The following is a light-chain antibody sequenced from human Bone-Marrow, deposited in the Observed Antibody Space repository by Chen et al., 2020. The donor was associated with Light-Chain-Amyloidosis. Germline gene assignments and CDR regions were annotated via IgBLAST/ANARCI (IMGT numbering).Light chain of an antibody. CDR3: QSYQGSSQGV. CDR2: EDG. V-gene: IGLV6-57*01. CDR1: SGSIATNY. Sequence: NFMLTQPHSVSESPGKTVIISCTRSSGSIATNYVQWYQQRPGSSPTTVIYEDGQRPSGVPDRFSGSIDRSSNSASLTISGLKTEDEADYDCQSYQGSSQGVFGGGTKLTVL. J-gene: IGLJ3*02.